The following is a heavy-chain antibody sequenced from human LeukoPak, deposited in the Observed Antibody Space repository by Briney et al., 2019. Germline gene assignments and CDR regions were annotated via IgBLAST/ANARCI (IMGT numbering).Heavy chain of an antibody. V-gene: IGHV3-21*01. CDR1: GFTFSTYS. J-gene: IGHJ5*02. CDR3: ARGGSGYYNWSDP. D-gene: IGHD3-22*01. Sequence: GSLRLSCAASGFTFSTYSMNWVRHYADSVKGRFTISRDNAENSLYLQMNGLRVEDTAVYYCARGGSGYYNWSDPWGQGTLVTVSS.